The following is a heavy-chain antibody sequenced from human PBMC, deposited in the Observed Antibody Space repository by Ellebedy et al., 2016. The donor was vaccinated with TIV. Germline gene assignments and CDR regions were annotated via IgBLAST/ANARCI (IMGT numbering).Heavy chain of an antibody. V-gene: IGHV1-69*05. CDR3: ARFLNSGPDY. CDR2: IIPIFGTA. Sequence: SVKVSCXASGGTFSSYAISWVRQAPGQGLEWMGGIIPIFGTANYAQKLQGRVTMTTDTSTSTAYMELRSLRSDDTAVYYCARFLNSGPDYWGQGTLVTVSS. D-gene: IGHD2-21*01. CDR1: GGTFSSYA. J-gene: IGHJ4*02.